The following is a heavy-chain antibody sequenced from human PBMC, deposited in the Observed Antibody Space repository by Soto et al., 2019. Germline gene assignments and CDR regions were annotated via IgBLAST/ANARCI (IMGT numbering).Heavy chain of an antibody. V-gene: IGHV1-46*01. CDR2: INPSGGST. D-gene: IGHD3-22*01. J-gene: IGHJ4*02. CDR1: GYTFTGYY. Sequence: ASVKVSCKASGYTFTGYYMHWVRQAPGQGLEWMGIINPSGGSTSYAQKFQGRFTISRDNAKNSLYLQMNSLRAEDTAVYYCARDLGYYDSDGYFDYWGQGTLVTVSS. CDR3: ARDLGYYDSDGYFDY.